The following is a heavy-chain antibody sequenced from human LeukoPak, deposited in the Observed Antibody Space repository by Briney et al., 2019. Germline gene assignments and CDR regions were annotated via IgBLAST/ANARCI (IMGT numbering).Heavy chain of an antibody. CDR1: GDSISSFY. Sequence: SETLSLTCTVSGDSISSFYWSWIRQPPGKGPEWIGYIYHNGITNYNPSLRSRVTISVDTSMNQFSLRLSSVTAADTAVYYCARSRGGSGSYNYYGMDVWGQGTTVTVSS. D-gene: IGHD3-10*01. V-gene: IGHV4-59*01. CDR2: IYHNGIT. CDR3: ARSRGGSGSYNYYGMDV. J-gene: IGHJ6*02.